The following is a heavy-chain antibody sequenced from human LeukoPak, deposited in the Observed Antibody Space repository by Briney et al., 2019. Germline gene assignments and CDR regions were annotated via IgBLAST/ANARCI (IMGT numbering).Heavy chain of an antibody. CDR3: AKEGGYGHDY. V-gene: IGHV3-23*01. CDR1: GFTFSNAW. Sequence: GGSLRLSCAASGFTFSNAWMSWVRQAPGKGLEWVSAISGSGGSTYYADSVKGRFTISRDNSKNTLYLQMNSLRAEDTAVYYCAKEGGYGHDYWGQGTLVTVSS. D-gene: IGHD3-16*01. J-gene: IGHJ4*02. CDR2: ISGSGGST.